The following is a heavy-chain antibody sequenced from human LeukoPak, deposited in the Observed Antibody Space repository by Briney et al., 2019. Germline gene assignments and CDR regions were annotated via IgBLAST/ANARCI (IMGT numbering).Heavy chain of an antibody. CDR1: GGSTSSYY. V-gene: IGHV4-4*09. J-gene: IGHJ3*02. D-gene: IGHD1-26*01. Sequence: SETLSLTCNVSGGSTSSYYWSWIRQPPGKGLEWIGYISTSGSTNYNPSLKSRVTISVDTSKNQFSLKLSSVTVADTAVYYYARLWRSSGSPTAFDIWGQGTMVTVSS. CDR2: ISTSGST. CDR3: ARLWRSSGSPTAFDI.